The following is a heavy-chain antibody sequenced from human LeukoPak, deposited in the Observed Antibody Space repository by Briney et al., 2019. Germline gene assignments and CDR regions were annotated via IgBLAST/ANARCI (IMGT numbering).Heavy chain of an antibody. CDR1: GGTFSSYA. D-gene: IGHD6-19*01. J-gene: IGHJ4*02. CDR2: IIPILGIA. Sequence: GASVKVSCKASGGTFSSYAISWVRQAPGQGLEWMGRIIPILGIASYAQKFQGRVTITADKSTSTAYMELSSLRSEDTAVYYCARDRDSSGWYGPLGYWGQGTLVTVSS. CDR3: ARDRDSSGWYGPLGY. V-gene: IGHV1-69*04.